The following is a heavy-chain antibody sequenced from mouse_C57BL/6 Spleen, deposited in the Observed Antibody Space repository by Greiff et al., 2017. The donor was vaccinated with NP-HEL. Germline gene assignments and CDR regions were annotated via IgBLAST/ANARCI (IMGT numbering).Heavy chain of an antibody. CDR3: ARPHYYGSSLYYFDY. V-gene: IGHV1-64*01. CDR2: IHPNSGST. J-gene: IGHJ2*01. Sequence: QVQLQQPGAELVKPGASVKLSCKASGYTFTSYWMHWVKQRPGQGLEWIGMIHPNSGSTNYNEKFKSKATLTVDKSSSTAYMQLSSLTSEDSAVYYCARPHYYGSSLYYFDYWGQGTTLTVSS. D-gene: IGHD1-1*01. CDR1: GYTFTSYW.